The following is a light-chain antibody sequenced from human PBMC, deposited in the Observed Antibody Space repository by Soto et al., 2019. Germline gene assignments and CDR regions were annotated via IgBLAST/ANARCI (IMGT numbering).Light chain of an antibody. CDR3: QQYDSSQLT. J-gene: IGKJ4*01. V-gene: IGKV3-20*01. CDR2: GAS. Sequence: EIVLTQSPGTLSLSPGERATLSCRASQSVSSSYLAWYQQKPGQAPRLLIYGASSRATVIPDRFSGSGSGTNFTLTIRRLEPEDFAVYYCQQYDSSQLTFGGGTTVEIK. CDR1: QSVSSSY.